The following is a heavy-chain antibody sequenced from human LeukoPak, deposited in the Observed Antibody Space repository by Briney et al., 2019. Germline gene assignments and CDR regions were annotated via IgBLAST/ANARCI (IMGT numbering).Heavy chain of an antibody. CDR3: ARGGAARLHFQN. V-gene: IGHV4-59*01. Sequence: SETLSLTCTVSGGSISTYYWNWIRQPPGKGLEWIGYIYHSGSTDYNPSLQSRVTISVDTSKNQFSLNLNSVTAADTAVYYCARGGAARLHFQNWGQGALVTVSS. CDR2: IYHSGST. CDR1: GGSISTYY. D-gene: IGHD6-6*01. J-gene: IGHJ1*01.